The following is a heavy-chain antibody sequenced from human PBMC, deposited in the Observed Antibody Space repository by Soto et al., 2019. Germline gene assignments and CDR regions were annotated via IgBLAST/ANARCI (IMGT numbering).Heavy chain of an antibody. Sequence: SVKVSCKVSGGTFSSYRFSWVRQAPGQGLEWMGGITPVFGTPDYAQKFQGRVTVTADRSTNTAYMELSRLTSENTAVYYCARDLPSLEVRSYVMEVWGQGIKVTVSS. CDR3: ARDLPSLEVRSYVMEV. V-gene: IGHV1-69*06. CDR1: GGTFSSYR. CDR2: ITPVFGTP. J-gene: IGHJ6*02.